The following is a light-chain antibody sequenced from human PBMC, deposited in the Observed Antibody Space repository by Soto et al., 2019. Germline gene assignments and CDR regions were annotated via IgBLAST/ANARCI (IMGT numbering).Light chain of an antibody. Sequence: IQMTQSPSSLSASVGDRVTITCRASQSVNNNIHWYQHTEGQAPKLTIYAATNLQSVYPYRFSGRGSETDFTLTVESLQPKDFETYYYQQGNSNPCTFAQVTKVDIK. J-gene: IGKJ1*01. CDR2: AAT. CDR3: QQGNSNPCT. V-gene: IGKV1-39*01. CDR1: QSVNNN.